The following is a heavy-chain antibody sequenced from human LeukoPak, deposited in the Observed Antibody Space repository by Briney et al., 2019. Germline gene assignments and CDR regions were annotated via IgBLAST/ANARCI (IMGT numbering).Heavy chain of an antibody. CDR1: GFTFRNYW. J-gene: IGHJ4*02. V-gene: IGHV3-7*03. Sequence: GGSLRLSCATSGFTFRNYWMSWVRQAPGKGLEWLANIKQDGSEKYYVDSVKGRFTISRDNTKNSLYLQMNSLRAEDTAVYYCAKDLAIYGDYVGVFDYWGQGTLVTVSS. CDR2: IKQDGSEK. D-gene: IGHD4-17*01. CDR3: AKDLAIYGDYVGVFDY.